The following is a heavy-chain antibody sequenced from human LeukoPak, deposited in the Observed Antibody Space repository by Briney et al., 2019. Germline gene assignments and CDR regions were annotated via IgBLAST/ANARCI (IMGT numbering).Heavy chain of an antibody. V-gene: IGHV4-39*07. CDR2: IYYSGST. D-gene: IGHD5-12*01. CDR1: GGSISSSSYY. J-gene: IGHJ5*02. CDR3: ARGRRVATPGTWFDP. Sequence: SETLSLTCTVSGGSISSSSYYWGWIRQPPGKGLEWIGSIYYSGSTNYNPSLKSRVTISVDTSKNQFSLKLSSVTAADTAVYYCARGRRVATPGTWFDPWGQGTLVTVSS.